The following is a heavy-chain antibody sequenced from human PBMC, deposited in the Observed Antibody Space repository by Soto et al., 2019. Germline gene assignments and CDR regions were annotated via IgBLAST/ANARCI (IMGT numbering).Heavy chain of an antibody. CDR1: GFTFSSYA. V-gene: IGHV3-23*01. Sequence: EVQLLESGGGLVQPGGSLRLSCAASGFTFSSYAMSWVRQAPGKGLEWVSAIGGSGGSTYYADSVKGRFTISRDNSKNTLYLQMNSLRAEDTAVYYCAKDSTAAGSYDYWGQGTLVTVSS. CDR3: AKDSTAAGSYDY. D-gene: IGHD6-13*01. J-gene: IGHJ4*02. CDR2: IGGSGGST.